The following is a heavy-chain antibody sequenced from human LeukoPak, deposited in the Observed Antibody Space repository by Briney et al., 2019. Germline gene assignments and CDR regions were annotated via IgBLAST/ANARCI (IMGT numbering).Heavy chain of an antibody. CDR3: ANTQTPAGGGFDY. CDR1: GYSISRGYY. D-gene: IGHD3-16*01. CDR2: IYHSGAT. Sequence: SETLSLTCAVSGYSISRGYYWEWIRQPPGKGLEWIGNIYHSGATYYNPSLESRVSMSLDTSENQFSLKVTSVTAADTAVYYCANTQTPAGGGFDYWGQGTLVTVSS. V-gene: IGHV4-38-2*01. J-gene: IGHJ4*02.